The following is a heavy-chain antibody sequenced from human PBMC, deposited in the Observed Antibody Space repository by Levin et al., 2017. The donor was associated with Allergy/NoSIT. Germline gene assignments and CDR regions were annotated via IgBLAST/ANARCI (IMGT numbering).Heavy chain of an antibody. J-gene: IGHJ5*02. CDR1: GGSFSGYY. V-gene: IGHV4-34*01. CDR3: ARDSIVVVPEGFDP. D-gene: IGHD2-2*01. CDR2: INHSGST. Sequence: PSETLSLTCAVYGGSFSGYYWSWIRQPPGKGLEWIGEINHSGSTNYNPSLKSRVTISVDTSKNQFSLKLSSVTAADTAVYYCARDSIVVVPEGFDPWGQGTLVTVSS.